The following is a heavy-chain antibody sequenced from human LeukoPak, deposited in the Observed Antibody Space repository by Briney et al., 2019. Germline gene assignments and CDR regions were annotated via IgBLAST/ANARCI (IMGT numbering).Heavy chain of an antibody. V-gene: IGHV3-53*01. CDR1: GFTVSSNY. D-gene: IGHD3-10*02. Sequence: GGSLRLSCAASGFTVSSNYMSWVGRAPGKGLEWVSVIYSDSSTYYADSVRGRFTISRDKSKNTLYLQMNSLRAEDTAMYYCARNLPMLFGGQGTLVTVSS. CDR2: IYSDSST. CDR3: ARNLPMLF. J-gene: IGHJ4*02.